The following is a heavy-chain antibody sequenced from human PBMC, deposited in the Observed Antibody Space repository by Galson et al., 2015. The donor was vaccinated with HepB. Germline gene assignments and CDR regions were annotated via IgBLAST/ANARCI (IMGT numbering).Heavy chain of an antibody. Sequence: CAISGDSVSSNSAAWNWIRQSPSRGLEWLGRTYYRSKWYNDYAVSVKSRITINPDTSKNQFSLQLNSVTPEDTAVHYCARARFGSSWPYYYYYYMDVWGKGTTVTVSS. CDR3: ARARFGSSWPYYYYYYMDV. CDR2: TYYRSKWYN. CDR1: GDSVSSNSAA. V-gene: IGHV6-1*01. D-gene: IGHD6-13*01. J-gene: IGHJ6*03.